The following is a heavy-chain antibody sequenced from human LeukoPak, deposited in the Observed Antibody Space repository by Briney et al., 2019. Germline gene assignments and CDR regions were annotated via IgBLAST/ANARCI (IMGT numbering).Heavy chain of an antibody. V-gene: IGHV3-74*01. CDR2: INTDGSST. Sequence: GGSLRLSCAASRFTLSSYWIHWVRQAPGKGLVWVSRINTDGSSTNYADSVKGRFTISRDNAMNTLYLQMNNLRGEDTAMYYCAREGTARDAFDIWGQGTMVTVSS. CDR3: AREGTARDAFDI. J-gene: IGHJ3*02. D-gene: IGHD2-21*02. CDR1: RFTLSSYW.